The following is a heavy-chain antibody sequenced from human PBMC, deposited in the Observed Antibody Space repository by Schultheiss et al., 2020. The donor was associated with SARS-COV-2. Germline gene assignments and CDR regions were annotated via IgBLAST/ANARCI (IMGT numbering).Heavy chain of an antibody. CDR3: AGASFGVVTRVDY. Sequence: SETLSLTCTVSGGSISSYYWSWIRQPAGKGLEWIGSIYYSGSTYYNPSLKSRVTISVDTSKNQFSLKLSSVTAADTALYYCAGASFGVVTRVDYWGQGTLVTVSS. D-gene: IGHD3-3*01. V-gene: IGHV4-4*07. CDR1: GGSISSYY. J-gene: IGHJ4*02. CDR2: IYYSGST.